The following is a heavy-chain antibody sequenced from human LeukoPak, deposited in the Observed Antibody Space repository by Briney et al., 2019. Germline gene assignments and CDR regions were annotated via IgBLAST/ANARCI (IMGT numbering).Heavy chain of an antibody. CDR1: GFTLSSYN. V-gene: IGHV3-21*01. CDR2: ISSSSSYI. J-gene: IGHJ4*02. CDR3: TRGYRGADN. Sequence: GGPLRLSCVGSGFTLSSYNMNWVRQAPGKGLEWVSSISSSSSYIYYADSVKGRFTISRDNAKNSLYLQLNSLRAEDTAVYFCTRGYRGADNWGQGTLDTVSS. D-gene: IGHD3-16*02.